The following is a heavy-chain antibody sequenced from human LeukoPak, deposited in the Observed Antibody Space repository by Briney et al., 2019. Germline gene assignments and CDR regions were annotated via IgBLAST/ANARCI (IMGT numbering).Heavy chain of an antibody. CDR1: GFTFSIYS. D-gene: IGHD2-8*02. J-gene: IGHJ4*02. CDR2: VYATGNT. Sequence: GSLRLSCAASGFTFSIYSMNWVRQAAGKGLEWIGRVYATGNTNYNPSLWSRLSISIDTSRNQFSLRLGSVIAADTAIYYCARDRSYYSDTGADYWGQGKMVIVSS. V-gene: IGHV4-4*07. CDR3: ARDRSYYSDTGADY.